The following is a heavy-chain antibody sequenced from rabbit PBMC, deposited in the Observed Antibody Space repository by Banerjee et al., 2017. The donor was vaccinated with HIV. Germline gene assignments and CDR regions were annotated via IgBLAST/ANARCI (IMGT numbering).Heavy chain of an antibody. D-gene: IGHD8-1*01. CDR3: ARGSTYYVNL. CDR1: GFSFSSGYD. CDR2: IYAGSSGST. Sequence: QQLVESGGGLVKPGASLTLTCTASGFSFSSGYDMCWVRQAPGKGLEWIACIYAGSSGSTYYASWAKGRFTISKTSSTTVTLQMTSLTAADTATYFCARGSTYYVNLWGPGTLVTVS. V-gene: IGHV1S40*01. J-gene: IGHJ4*01.